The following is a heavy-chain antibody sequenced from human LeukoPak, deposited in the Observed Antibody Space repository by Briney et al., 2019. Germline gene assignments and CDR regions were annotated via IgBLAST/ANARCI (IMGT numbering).Heavy chain of an antibody. D-gene: IGHD2-15*01. Sequence: GGSLRLSCAASGFTFSDSAMDWVRQAPGQGLEWVSLISHSGANTFYADSVKGRFSVSRVNSKNTMYLQMNSLGAEDTAVYYCAKDIEASIWGQGTLVAVSS. J-gene: IGHJ4*02. CDR1: GFTFSDSA. CDR3: AKDIEASI. CDR2: ISHSGANT. V-gene: IGHV3-23*01.